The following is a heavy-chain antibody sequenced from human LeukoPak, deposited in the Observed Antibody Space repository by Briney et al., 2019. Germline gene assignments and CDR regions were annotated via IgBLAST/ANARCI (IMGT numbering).Heavy chain of an antibody. CDR1: GYSIRSGFY. D-gene: IGHD3-9*01. V-gene: IGHV4-38-2*02. Sequence: SETLSLTCTVSGYSIRSGFYWGWIRQPPGKGLEWIGNIYHSGITYYTPSLKSRVTISVDTSKNQFYLKLSSVTAADTAVYYCARAVGYFDWLPLFDYWGQGTLVSVSS. J-gene: IGHJ4*02. CDR3: ARAVGYFDWLPLFDY. CDR2: IYHSGIT.